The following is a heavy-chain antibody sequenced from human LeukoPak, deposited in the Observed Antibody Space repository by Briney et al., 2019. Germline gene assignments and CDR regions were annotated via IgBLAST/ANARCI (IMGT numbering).Heavy chain of an antibody. J-gene: IGHJ5*02. Sequence: TSETLSLTCTVSGGSISSSSYYWGWIRQPPGKGLEWIGSIYYSGSTYYNPSLKSRGTISVDTSKNQFSLKLSSVTAADTAVYYCAREGLTVTKDWFDPWGQGTLVTVSS. CDR1: GGSISSSSYY. CDR2: IYYSGST. V-gene: IGHV4-39*02. D-gene: IGHD4-17*01. CDR3: AREGLTVTKDWFDP.